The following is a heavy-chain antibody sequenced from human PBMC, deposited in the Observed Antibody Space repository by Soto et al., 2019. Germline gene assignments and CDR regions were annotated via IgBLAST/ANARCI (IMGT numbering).Heavy chain of an antibody. J-gene: IGHJ4*02. D-gene: IGHD3-3*01. V-gene: IGHV3-33*01. Sequence: PGGSLRLSCAASGFTFSSYGMHWVRQAPGKGLEWVAVIWYDGSNKYYADSVKGRFTISRDNSKNTLYLQMNSLRAEDTAVYYCARDDTIFGVVISAFDYWGQGTLVTVSS. CDR1: GFTFSSYG. CDR2: IWYDGSNK. CDR3: ARDDTIFGVVISAFDY.